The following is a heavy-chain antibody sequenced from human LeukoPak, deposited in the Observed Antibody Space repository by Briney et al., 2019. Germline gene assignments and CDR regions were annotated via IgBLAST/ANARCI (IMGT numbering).Heavy chain of an antibody. J-gene: IGHJ5*02. CDR1: GYTFTGYY. V-gene: IGHV1-2*02. Sequence: ASVKVSCKASGYTFTGYYMHWVRQAPGQGLKWMGWINPNSGGTNYAQKFQGRVTMTRDTSISTAYMELSRLRSDDTAVYYCASESGSVDWFDPWGQGTLVTVSS. CDR2: INPNSGGT. CDR3: ASESGSVDWFDP. D-gene: IGHD1-26*01.